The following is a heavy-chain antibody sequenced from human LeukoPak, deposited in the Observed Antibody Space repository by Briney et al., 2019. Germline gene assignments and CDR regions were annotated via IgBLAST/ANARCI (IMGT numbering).Heavy chain of an antibody. V-gene: IGHV3-64*04. Sequence: GGSLRLSCSASGFTFSNFAMHWVRQAPGKGLEYVSTISSNGGATSYADSVKGRFTISRDNSKNTLYLQMNSLRAEDTAVYYCAKVTTTIPQFDYWGQGTLVTVSS. CDR2: ISSNGGAT. J-gene: IGHJ4*02. D-gene: IGHD4-17*01. CDR1: GFTFSNFA. CDR3: AKVTTTIPQFDY.